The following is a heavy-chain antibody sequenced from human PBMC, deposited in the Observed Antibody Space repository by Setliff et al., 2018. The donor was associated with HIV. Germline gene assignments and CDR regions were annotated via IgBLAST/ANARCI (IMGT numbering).Heavy chain of an antibody. CDR3: ARDLYPLTTRYSFDY. D-gene: IGHD4-17*01. CDR1: GFTLSNFW. CDR2: IKQDGSEK. J-gene: IGHJ4*02. V-gene: IGHV3-7*01. Sequence: GGSLRLPCAASGFTLSNFWMPGVRQAPGKALEWVASIKQDGSEKNYVDSVKGRFTLSRDNAKNTLYLQMNSLRAEDTAVYYCARDLYPLTTRYSFDYWGQGTLVTVSS.